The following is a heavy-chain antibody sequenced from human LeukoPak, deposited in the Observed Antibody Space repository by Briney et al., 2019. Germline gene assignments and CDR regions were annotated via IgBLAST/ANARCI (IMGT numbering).Heavy chain of an antibody. CDR2: ISSSSSYI. V-gene: IGHV3-21*01. Sequence: TGGSLRLSCAASGFTFSSHSMNWVRQAPGKGLEWVSSISSSSSYIYYADSVKGRFTISRDNVKNSLYLQMDSLRAEDTAVYYCARARGTKLDYWGQGTLVTVSS. J-gene: IGHJ4*02. D-gene: IGHD1-1*01. CDR1: GFTFSSHS. CDR3: ARARGTKLDY.